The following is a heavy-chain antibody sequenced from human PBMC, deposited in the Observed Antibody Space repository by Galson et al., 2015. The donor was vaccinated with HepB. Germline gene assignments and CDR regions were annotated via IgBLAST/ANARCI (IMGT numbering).Heavy chain of an antibody. D-gene: IGHD6-6*01. V-gene: IGHV4-59*08. CDR3: ARLKQQYSTTPWFDP. J-gene: IGHJ5*02. CDR1: GGPISTYY. Sequence: ETLSLTCTVSGGPISTYYWSWIRQPPGKGLEWIGYIYYSGTTNYSPSLKSRVTISVDTSKNQFSLKLRSVTAADTAVYYCARLKQQYSTTPWFDPWGQGTLVTVSS. CDR2: IYYSGTT.